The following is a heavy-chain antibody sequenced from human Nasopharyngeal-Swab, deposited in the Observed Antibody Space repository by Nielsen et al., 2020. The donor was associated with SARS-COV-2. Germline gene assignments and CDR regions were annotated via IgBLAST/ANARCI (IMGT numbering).Heavy chain of an antibody. D-gene: IGHD1-7*01. V-gene: IGHV5-51*01. Sequence: GESLKISCQGSGYSFTSYWIGWVRQMPGKGLEWMGIIYPGDSDTRYSPSFQGQVTISADKSISTAYLQWSSLKASDTAMYYCARLKSRNYASLDVWGKETTVTVSS. CDR2: IYPGDSDT. J-gene: IGHJ6*04. CDR1: GYSFTSYW. CDR3: ARLKSRNYASLDV.